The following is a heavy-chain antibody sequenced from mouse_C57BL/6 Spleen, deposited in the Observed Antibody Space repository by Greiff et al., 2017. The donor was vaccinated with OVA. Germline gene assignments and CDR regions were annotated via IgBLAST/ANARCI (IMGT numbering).Heavy chain of an antibody. V-gene: IGHV2-3*01. Sequence: VAPSQSLSITCTVLGFSLTSYGVSWVRQPPGKGLEWLGVIWGDGSTNYHSALISRLSISKDNSKSQVFLKLNSRQTDDTAAYYCAKPGGSSYGFAYWGQGTLVTVSA. J-gene: IGHJ3*01. D-gene: IGHD1-1*01. CDR3: AKPGGSSYGFAY. CDR1: GFSLTSYG. CDR2: IWGDGST.